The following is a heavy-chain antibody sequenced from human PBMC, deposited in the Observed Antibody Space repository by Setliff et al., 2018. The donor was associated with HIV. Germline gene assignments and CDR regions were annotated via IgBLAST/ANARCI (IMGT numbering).Heavy chain of an antibody. Sequence: GGSLRLSCTTSGIIFTDAWMNWVRRAPGKGLEWVGLIKHNSDGGTTDFAAPVKGRFTVSRDDSKNTVYLQMNSLKIDDTGLYYCATGPLDYWGQGTLVTVSS. CDR3: ATGPLDY. V-gene: IGHV3-15*07. CDR2: IKHNSDGGTT. CDR1: GIIFTDAW. J-gene: IGHJ4*02.